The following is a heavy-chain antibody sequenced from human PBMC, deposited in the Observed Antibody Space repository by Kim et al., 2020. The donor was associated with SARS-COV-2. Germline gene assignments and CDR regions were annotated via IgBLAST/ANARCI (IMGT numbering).Heavy chain of an antibody. D-gene: IGHD3-10*01. J-gene: IGHJ5*02. V-gene: IGHV4-31*02. CDR3: ARGDYYGSGSYAGFDP. Sequence: PSVKSRVTVSVDTSKNHFSLKLSSVTAAVQAVYYCARGDYYGSGSYAGFDPWGQGTLVTVSS.